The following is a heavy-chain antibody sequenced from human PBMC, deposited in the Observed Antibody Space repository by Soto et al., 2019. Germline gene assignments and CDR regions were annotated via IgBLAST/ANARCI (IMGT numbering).Heavy chain of an antibody. Sequence: LGGSLRLSCASSGFMFDDYNIHWVRQAPGKGLEWVSLITWNGGNSYYADSVKGRFTISRDGTTESVSLQMTSLKREDTGLYFCARETLSYGSALDVWGQGTTVTVSS. J-gene: IGHJ6*02. CDR3: ARETLSYGSALDV. V-gene: IGHV3-43*01. CDR2: ITWNGGNS. D-gene: IGHD3-16*01. CDR1: GFMFDDYN.